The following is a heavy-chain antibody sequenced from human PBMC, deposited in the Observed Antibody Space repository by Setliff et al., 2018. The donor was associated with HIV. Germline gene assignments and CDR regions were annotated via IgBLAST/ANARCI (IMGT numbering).Heavy chain of an antibody. CDR1: GGSFSGYY. Sequence: TSETLSLTCAVYGGSFSGYYWTWIRQPPGKGLEWIGEINDSGSTNYNPSLKSRVTIFVDTSKNQFSLRLSSVTAADTAVYYCARSNELIAARYFDYWGQGTLVTVSS. V-gene: IGHV4-34*01. CDR3: ARSNELIAARYFDY. CDR2: INDSGST. J-gene: IGHJ4*02. D-gene: IGHD6-6*01.